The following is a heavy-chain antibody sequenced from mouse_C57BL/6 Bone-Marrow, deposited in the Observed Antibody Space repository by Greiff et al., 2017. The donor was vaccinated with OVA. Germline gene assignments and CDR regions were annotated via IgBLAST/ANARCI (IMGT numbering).Heavy chain of an antibody. CDR1: GYTFTDYY. J-gene: IGHJ3*01. CDR3: ARSAIGYDGYGTY. CDR2: INPYNGGT. Sequence: EVQLQESGPVLVKPGASVKMSCKASGYTFTDYYMNWVKQSHGKSLEWIGVINPYNGGTSYNQKFKGKATLTVDKSSSTAYMELNSLTSEDSAVYYCARSAIGYDGYGTYWGQGTLVTVSA. D-gene: IGHD2-3*01. V-gene: IGHV1-19*01.